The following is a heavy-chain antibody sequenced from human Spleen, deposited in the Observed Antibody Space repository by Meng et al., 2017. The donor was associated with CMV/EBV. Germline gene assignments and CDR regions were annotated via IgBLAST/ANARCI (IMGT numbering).Heavy chain of an antibody. CDR1: GGTFSRFA. V-gene: IGHV1-69*05. J-gene: IGHJ6*02. Sequence: SVKVSCKASGGTFSRFAISWVRQAPGQGLEWMGGISPNLGTANYAQKFQGTVTITTDEYTSTAYIELSSQRSEDTAVYYCARDGSVIVGGNYYYGMDVWGQGTTVTVSS. CDR2: ISPNLGTA. D-gene: IGHD1-26*01. CDR3: ARDGSVIVGGNYYYGMDV.